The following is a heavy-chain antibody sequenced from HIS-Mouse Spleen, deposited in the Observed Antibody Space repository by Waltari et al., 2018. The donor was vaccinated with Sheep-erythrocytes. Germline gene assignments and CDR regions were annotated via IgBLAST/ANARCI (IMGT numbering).Heavy chain of an antibody. D-gene: IGHD6-19*01. CDR1: GYTFTSYD. J-gene: IGHJ6*02. V-gene: IGHV1-8*01. Sequence: QVQLVQSGAEVKKPGASVKVSCKASGYTFTSYDTNWVRQATGQGLEWMGWMNPTSGNTGYAQKFQGRVTMTRNTSISTAYMELSSLRSEDTAVYYCARVNLYSSGWYAYYYYGMDVWGQGTTVTVSS. CDR2: MNPTSGNT. CDR3: ARVNLYSSGWYAYYYYGMDV.